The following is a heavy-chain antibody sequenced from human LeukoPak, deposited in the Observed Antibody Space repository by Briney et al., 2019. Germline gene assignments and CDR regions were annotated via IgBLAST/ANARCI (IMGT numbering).Heavy chain of an antibody. CDR1: GFTFSSYS. CDR3: ARDPGSKPVSLDY. J-gene: IGHJ4*02. CDR2: ISSSSSYI. D-gene: IGHD5/OR15-5a*01. V-gene: IGHV3-21*01. Sequence: SGGSLRLSCAASGFTFSSYSMNWVRQAPGKGLEWVSSISSSSSYIYYADSVKGRFTISRDNAKNSLYLQMNSLRAEDTAVYYCARDPGSKPVSLDYWGQGTLVTVPS.